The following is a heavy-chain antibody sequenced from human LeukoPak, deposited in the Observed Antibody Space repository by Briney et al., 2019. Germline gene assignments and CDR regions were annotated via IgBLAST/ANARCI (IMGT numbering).Heavy chain of an antibody. J-gene: IGHJ4*02. CDR3: ARHMAEYSSSWYPFDY. V-gene: IGHV4-30-4*08. D-gene: IGHD6-13*01. CDR1: GRSLDSGNFY. CDR2: IYFSGNT. Sequence: ASQTLSLTCTVSGRSLDSGNFYWSWIRQPPGKGLEWIGYIYFSGNTYYNPSLKSRVTISLDMSENQFSLKLSSVTAADTAVYYCARHMAEYSSSWYPFDYWGQGTLVTVSS.